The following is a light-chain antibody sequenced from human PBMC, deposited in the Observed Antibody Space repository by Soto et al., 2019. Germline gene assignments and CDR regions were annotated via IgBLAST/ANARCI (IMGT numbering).Light chain of an antibody. Sequence: QSVLTQPASVSGSPGQSITISCTGTSSDVGGYNYVSWYQQHPGKAPKLMIYEVSNRPSGVSNRFSGSKSGNTASLTISGLQAEDEADYYCAAWDDSLHGYVFATGTKLTVL. J-gene: IGLJ1*01. CDR1: SSDVGGYNY. V-gene: IGLV2-14*01. CDR3: AAWDDSLHGYV. CDR2: EVS.